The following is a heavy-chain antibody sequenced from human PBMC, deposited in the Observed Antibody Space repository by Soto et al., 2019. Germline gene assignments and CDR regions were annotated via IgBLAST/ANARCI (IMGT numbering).Heavy chain of an antibody. Sequence: LRLSCAASGFTLSSYAMSWVRQAPGKGLEWVSVISGSGGSTYYADSVKGRFTISRDNSKNTLYLQMKSLRAEDTAVYYCAKAVTRTAVTTGFDYWGQGTPVTVSS. CDR2: ISGSGGST. D-gene: IGHD4-17*01. CDR3: AKAVTRTAVTTGFDY. J-gene: IGHJ4*02. V-gene: IGHV3-23*01. CDR1: GFTLSSYA.